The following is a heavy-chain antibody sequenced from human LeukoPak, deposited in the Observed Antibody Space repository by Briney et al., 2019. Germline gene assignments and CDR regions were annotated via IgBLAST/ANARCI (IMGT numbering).Heavy chain of an antibody. CDR1: GGSFSGYY. J-gene: IGHJ3*02. CDR2: INHSGST. D-gene: IGHD1-26*01. V-gene: IGHV4-34*01. CDR3: ARGLIIVGATPSSDAFDI. Sequence: SETLSLTCAVYGGSFSGYYWSWIRQPPGKGLEWIGEINHSGSTNYNPSLKSRVTISVDTSKNQFSLKLSSVTAADPAVYYCARGLIIVGATPSSDAFDIWGQGTMVTVSS.